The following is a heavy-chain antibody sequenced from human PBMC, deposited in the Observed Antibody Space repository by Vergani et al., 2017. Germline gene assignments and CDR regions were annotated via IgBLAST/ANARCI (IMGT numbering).Heavy chain of an antibody. J-gene: IGHJ3*02. D-gene: IGHD5-18*01. CDR2: IYSGGST. CDR3: ALGYSYGYAAFDI. V-gene: IGHV3-53*04. Sequence: EVQLVESGGGLVQPGGSLRLSCAASGFTVSSNYMSWVRQAPGKGLEWVSVIYSGGSTYYADSVKGRFTISRHNSKNTLYLQMNSLRAEDTAVYYCALGYSYGYAAFDIWGQGTMVTVSS. CDR1: GFTVSSNY.